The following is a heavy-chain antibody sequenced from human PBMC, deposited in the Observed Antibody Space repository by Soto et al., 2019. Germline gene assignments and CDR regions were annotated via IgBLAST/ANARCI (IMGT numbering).Heavy chain of an antibody. Sequence: QVQLVQSGAEVKKPGSSVKVSCKASGGTFSSYTISWVRQAPGQGLEWMGRIIPILDIANYAQKFQGRVTITADKSTSTAYMELSSLRSEDTAVYYCAREPGEWEPPGPDYWGQGTLVTVSS. CDR1: GGTFSSYT. CDR2: IIPILDIA. D-gene: IGHD1-26*01. CDR3: AREPGEWEPPGPDY. J-gene: IGHJ4*02. V-gene: IGHV1-69*08.